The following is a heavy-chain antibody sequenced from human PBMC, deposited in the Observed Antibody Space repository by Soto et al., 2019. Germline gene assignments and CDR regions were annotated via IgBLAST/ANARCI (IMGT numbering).Heavy chain of an antibody. CDR3: AREVRDGTTWYFDY. V-gene: IGHV4-59*01. J-gene: IGHJ4*03. CDR2: VHYSGST. CDR1: GGSISDYY. D-gene: IGHD2-21*01. Sequence: SETLSLTCTVSGGSISDYYWSWIRQPPGKGLEWIGYVHYSGSTNYNPSFHTRVTISVDKSKNQFALKLTSVTAADTAVYYCAREVRDGTTWYFDYWGQGTMVTVSS.